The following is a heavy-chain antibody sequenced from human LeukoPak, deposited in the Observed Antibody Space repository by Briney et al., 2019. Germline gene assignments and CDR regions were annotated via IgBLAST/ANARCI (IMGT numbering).Heavy chain of an antibody. CDR2: INPNSGGT. D-gene: IGHD6-19*01. Sequence: GASVKVSCEASGYTFTGYYMHWVRQAPGQGLEWMGWINPNSGGTNYAQKFQGRVTMTRDTSISTAYMELSRLRSDDTAVYYCARGMVGSGWYPEVYWGQGTLVTVSS. V-gene: IGHV1-2*02. J-gene: IGHJ4*02. CDR3: ARGMVGSGWYPEVY. CDR1: GYTFTGYY.